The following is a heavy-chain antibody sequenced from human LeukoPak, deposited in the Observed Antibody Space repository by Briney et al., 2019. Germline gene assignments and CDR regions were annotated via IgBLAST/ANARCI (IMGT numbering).Heavy chain of an antibody. Sequence: SETLSLTCAVFGGSFSGYYWSWIRQPAGRGLEWIGRIYTSGSTNYNPSLKSRVTMSVDTSKNQFSLKLSSVTAADTAVYYCARADIVGATGFDYWGQGTLVTVSS. CDR3: ARADIVGATGFDY. D-gene: IGHD1-26*01. J-gene: IGHJ4*02. CDR1: GGSFSGYY. CDR2: IYTSGST. V-gene: IGHV4-4*07.